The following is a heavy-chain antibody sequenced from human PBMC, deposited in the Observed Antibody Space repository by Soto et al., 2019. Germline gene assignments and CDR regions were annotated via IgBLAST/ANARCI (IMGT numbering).Heavy chain of an antibody. J-gene: IGHJ3*02. Sequence: GGSLRLSCAASGFTVSLNYMGWVRQAPGKGLEWVSVIYGGGSTYYADSVKGRFTISRDNSKHTVYLQMNSLRAEDTAVYYCARAYYYDSSGYPNAFDMWGQGTMVTVSS. CDR2: IYGGGST. CDR3: ARAYYYDSSGYPNAFDM. D-gene: IGHD3-22*01. V-gene: IGHV3-53*01. CDR1: GFTVSLNY.